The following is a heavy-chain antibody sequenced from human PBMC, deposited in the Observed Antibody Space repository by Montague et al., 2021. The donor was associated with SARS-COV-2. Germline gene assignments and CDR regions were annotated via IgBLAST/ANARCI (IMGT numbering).Heavy chain of an antibody. D-gene: IGHD4-17*01. Sequence: SETLSLTCLVSGGSISSSSFYWGWIRQPPGKGLEWIGSLFSGGNTYYNPSLRRRVSVSVDKSKNQFSLMVRSVTAADTAVYFCARDYGDYLDSWGQGSLVIVSS. CDR1: GGSISSSSFY. V-gene: IGHV4-39*01. J-gene: IGHJ4*02. CDR3: ARDYGDYLDS. CDR2: LFSGGNT.